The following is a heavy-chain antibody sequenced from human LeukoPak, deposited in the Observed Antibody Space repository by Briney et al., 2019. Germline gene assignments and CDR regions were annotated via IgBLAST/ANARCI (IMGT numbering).Heavy chain of an antibody. CDR3: AILKYAWV. D-gene: IGHD2-2*01. CDR1: GYTFTDYY. V-gene: IGHV1-2*02. J-gene: IGHJ4*02. Sequence: ASVKVSCKASGYTFTDYYIHWVRQAPGQGLEWMGCINPNSGGTNYAQKFQGRVTMSRDTYISTAYLELSRLRSDDTAMYYCAILKYAWVWGQGTLVTVSS. CDR2: INPNSGGT.